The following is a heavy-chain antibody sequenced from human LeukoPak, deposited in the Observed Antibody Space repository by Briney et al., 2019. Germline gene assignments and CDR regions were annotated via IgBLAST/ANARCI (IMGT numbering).Heavy chain of an antibody. CDR1: GGSISSSSYY. D-gene: IGHD1-26*01. V-gene: IGHV4-39*07. J-gene: IGHJ4*02. CDR3: ARVSPREDLDY. CDR2: IYYSGST. Sequence: PSETLSLTCTVSGGSISSSSYYWGWIRQPPGKGLEWIGSIYYSGSTYYNPSLKSRVTISVDTSKNQFSLKLSSVTAADTAVYYCARVSPREDLDYWGQGTLVTVSS.